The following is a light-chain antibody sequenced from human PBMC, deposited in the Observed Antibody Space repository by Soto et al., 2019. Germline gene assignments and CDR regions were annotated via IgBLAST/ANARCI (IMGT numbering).Light chain of an antibody. CDR2: DAS. CDR3: QQRNNWPPST. V-gene: IGKV3-11*01. CDR1: QSVNSY. Sequence: EVVLTQSPATLSLSPGERATLSCRASQSVNSYLAWYQQKPGQAPRLLIYDASIRATGVPARFSGSGSGTDFTLTISSLEPEDFAVYYCQQRNNWPPSTFGQGTKVDIK. J-gene: IGKJ2*01.